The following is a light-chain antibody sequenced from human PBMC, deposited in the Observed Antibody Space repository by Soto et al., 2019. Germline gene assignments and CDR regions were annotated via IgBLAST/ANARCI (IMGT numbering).Light chain of an antibody. J-gene: IGLJ1*01. CDR2: EVS. CDR3: SSSTSSTTLDV. CDR1: SSDVGGYNY. Sequence: QSALTQPASVSGSPGQSITISCTGTSSDVGGYNYVSWYQQHPGKAPKLMIFEVSNRPSGVSIRFSGSKSGNTASLTISGLQAEDEADYHCSSSTSSTTLDVFGTGTKLTVL. V-gene: IGLV2-14*01.